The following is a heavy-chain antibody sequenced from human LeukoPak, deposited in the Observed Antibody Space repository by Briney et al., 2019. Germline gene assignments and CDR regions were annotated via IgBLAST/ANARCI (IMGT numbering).Heavy chain of an antibody. CDR1: GLTFSRYA. Sequence: PGGSLRLSCAASGLTFSRYAMNWVRQAPGKGPEWVACIRSSGTTIYYADSVKGRFTISRDNAKNSLYLQMNSLRAEDTAVYYCVRDGGPPEWGQGTLVTVSS. CDR3: VRDGGPPE. J-gene: IGHJ4*02. D-gene: IGHD2-15*01. V-gene: IGHV3-48*03. CDR2: IRSSGTTI.